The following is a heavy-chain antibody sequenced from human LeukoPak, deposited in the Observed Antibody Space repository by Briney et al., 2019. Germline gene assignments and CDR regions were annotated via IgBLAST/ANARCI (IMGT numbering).Heavy chain of an antibody. CDR3: ARGIMIFGVAQFDS. V-gene: IGHV4-59*01. CDR1: GGPTSSYS. Sequence: PSETLSLTCTVPGGPTSSYSWSWIRQPPGKGLEWIGYIYYSGSTNYNPSLKSRVTISADTSKNQFSLKLSSVTAADTAVYYCARGIMIFGVAQFDSWGQGTLVTVSS. D-gene: IGHD3-3*01. J-gene: IGHJ4*02. CDR2: IYYSGST.